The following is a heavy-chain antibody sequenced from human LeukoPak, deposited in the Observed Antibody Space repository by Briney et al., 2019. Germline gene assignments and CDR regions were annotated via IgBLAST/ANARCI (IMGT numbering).Heavy chain of an antibody. V-gene: IGHV3-11*01. CDR3: VRSYSAYDSFDY. CDR1: GFTFGDYY. Sequence: GGSLRLSCAASGFTFGDYYMNWVRPAPGKGLEWVSYISSSVTTVRYADSVKGRFPISRENAKNSLYLQMSSLGADDTALYYCVRSYSAYDSFDYWGQGTLVTVSS. CDR2: ISSSVTTV. D-gene: IGHD5-12*01. J-gene: IGHJ4*02.